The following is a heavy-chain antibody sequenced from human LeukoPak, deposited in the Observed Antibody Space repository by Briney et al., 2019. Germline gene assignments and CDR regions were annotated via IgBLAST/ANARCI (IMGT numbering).Heavy chain of an antibody. J-gene: IGHJ6*03. Sequence: GGSLRLSCAASGFSFNDYTMHWVRQAPGKGLEWVSLISWDGDSTYYVDSVKGRFTTSRDNSKNSLFLQMNSLRTEDTAMYYCAKEGTVAVDGHMDVWGKGTTVTVSS. CDR3: AKEGTVAVDGHMDV. V-gene: IGHV3-43*01. CDR1: GFSFNDYT. CDR2: ISWDGDST. D-gene: IGHD6-13*01.